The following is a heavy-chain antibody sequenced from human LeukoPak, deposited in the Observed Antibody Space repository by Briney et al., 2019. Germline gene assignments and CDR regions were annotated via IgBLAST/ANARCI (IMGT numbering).Heavy chain of an antibody. J-gene: IGHJ4*02. D-gene: IGHD6-19*01. CDR2: ISAYNGNT. V-gene: IGHV1-18*01. CDR3: ARDYDSRGWYGGTTGY. Sequence: ASVKVSCKASGYTFTSYGISWVRQAPGQGLEWVGWISAYNGNTNYAQKLQGRVTMNTDTSTSTAYIELRSLRSDHTGVYHCARDYDSRGWYGGTTGYWGQGTLVTVSS. CDR1: GYTFTSYG.